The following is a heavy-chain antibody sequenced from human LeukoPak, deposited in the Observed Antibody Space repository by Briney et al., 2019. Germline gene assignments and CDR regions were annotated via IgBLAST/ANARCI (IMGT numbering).Heavy chain of an antibody. CDR2: INHSGST. Sequence: SETLSLTCAVSGGSISRYYWSWIRQPPGKGLEWIGEINHSGSTNYNPSLKSRVTISVDTSKNQFSLKLSSVTAADTAVYYCARGKQQLSFYYYYYYMDVWGKGTTVTVSS. V-gene: IGHV4-34*01. CDR1: GGSISRYY. CDR3: ARGKQQLSFYYYYYYMDV. J-gene: IGHJ6*03. D-gene: IGHD6-13*01.